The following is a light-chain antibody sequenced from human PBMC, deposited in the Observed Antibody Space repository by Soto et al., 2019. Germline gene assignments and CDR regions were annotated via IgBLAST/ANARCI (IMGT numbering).Light chain of an antibody. CDR1: QSVLYSSNNKNY. CDR2: WAS. Sequence: DIVMTQSPDSLAVSLGERATINCRSSQSVLYSSNNKNYLAWYQQKPGQPPKLLIYWASTRESGVPDRFSGSGSVTDSTLTISSLQAEDLAVYYCQQYYTPPYTFGQGTKLEIK. CDR3: QQYYTPPYT. V-gene: IGKV4-1*01. J-gene: IGKJ2*01.